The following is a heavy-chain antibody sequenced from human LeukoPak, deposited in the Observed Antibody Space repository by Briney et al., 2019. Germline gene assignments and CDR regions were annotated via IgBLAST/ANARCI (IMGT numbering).Heavy chain of an antibody. J-gene: IGHJ4*02. CDR3: ARDGGTKNDY. CDR2: INPNSGGT. Sequence: ASVKVSCKASGGTFSSFAINWVRQAPGQGLEWMGWINPNSGGTNYAQKFQGRVTMTRDTSISTAYMELSRLRSDDTAVYYCARDGGTKNDYWGQGTLVTVSS. D-gene: IGHD4-23*01. CDR1: GGTFSSFA. V-gene: IGHV1-2*02.